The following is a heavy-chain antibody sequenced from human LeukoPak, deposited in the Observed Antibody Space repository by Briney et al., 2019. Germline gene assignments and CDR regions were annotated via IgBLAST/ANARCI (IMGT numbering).Heavy chain of an antibody. CDR2: IHGNGNT. V-gene: IGHV4-59*01. D-gene: IGHD6-19*01. CDR1: GPSISRWY. CDR3: ARETMLAGFASGLGFNY. J-gene: IGHJ4*02. Sequence: PSETLSLTCTVSGPSISRWYWSWIRQPPGKGLEWIGYIHGNGNTNYNPSLKSRVSMSLDTSRNQFSLNLTSVTAADTATYYCARETMLAGFASGLGFNYWGQGLLVIVSS.